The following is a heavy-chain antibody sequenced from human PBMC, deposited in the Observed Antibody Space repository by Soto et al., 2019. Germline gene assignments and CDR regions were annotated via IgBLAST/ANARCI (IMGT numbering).Heavy chain of an antibody. CDR3: WNAPTLWFGDDS. D-gene: IGHD3-10*01. Sequence: GGSLRLSCAASGFTFSSYAMSWVRQAPGKGLEWVSAISGSGGSTYYADSVKGRLIISRDNSKNTLYLQMNSLRAEATAVYYCWNAPTLWFGDDSWGQGTLVTVSS. V-gene: IGHV3-23*01. J-gene: IGHJ4*02. CDR2: ISGSGGST. CDR1: GFTFSSYA.